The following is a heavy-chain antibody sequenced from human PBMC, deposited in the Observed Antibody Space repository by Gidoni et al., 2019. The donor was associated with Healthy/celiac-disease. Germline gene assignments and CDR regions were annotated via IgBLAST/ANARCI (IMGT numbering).Heavy chain of an antibody. V-gene: IGHV3-30*18. D-gene: IGHD2-8*02. J-gene: IGHJ6*02. CDR3: AKDHISATGDYYYYGMDV. CDR1: GFTFSPYC. CDR2: ISYDGSNK. Sequence: QVQLVESGGCLVQPGRSLRLSCSASGFTFSPYCMHWVRQAPGKGLEWVAVISYDGSNKYYADSVKGRFTISRDNSKNTLYLQMNSLRAEDTAVYYCAKDHISATGDYYYYGMDVWGQGTTVTVSS.